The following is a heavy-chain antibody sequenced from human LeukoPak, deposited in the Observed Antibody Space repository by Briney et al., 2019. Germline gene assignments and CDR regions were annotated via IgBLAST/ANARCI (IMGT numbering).Heavy chain of an antibody. J-gene: IGHJ4*02. CDR3: AKISGWLQLGD. V-gene: IGHV3-7*01. CDR1: GYALRSDW. D-gene: IGHD5-24*01. Sequence: GGSLRLSCAVSGYALRSDWMVWVRQAPGKGLEWVATVKEDGSEKDYVDSVKGRFTISADSARNSLYLQMNSLRPEDTALYYCAKISGWLQLGDWGQGTLVTVSS. CDR2: VKEDGSEK.